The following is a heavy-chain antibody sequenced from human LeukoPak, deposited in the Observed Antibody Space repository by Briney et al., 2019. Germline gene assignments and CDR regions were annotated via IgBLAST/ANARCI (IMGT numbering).Heavy chain of an antibody. Sequence: PGGSLRLSCAGSGFTFSTHWMIWVRQAPGKGLEWVANIKHDGSERNYAGSVKGRFTISRDNAENSMYLQMNSLRAEDTAIYYCARDRFHGDYVGAFDIWGHGTMVTVSS. CDR1: GFTFSTHW. D-gene: IGHD4-17*01. CDR2: IKHDGSER. V-gene: IGHV3-7*01. CDR3: ARDRFHGDYVGAFDI. J-gene: IGHJ3*02.